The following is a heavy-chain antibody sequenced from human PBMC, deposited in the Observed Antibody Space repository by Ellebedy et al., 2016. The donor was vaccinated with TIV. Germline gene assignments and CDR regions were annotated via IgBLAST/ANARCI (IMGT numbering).Heavy chain of an antibody. D-gene: IGHD1-26*01. CDR1: GFTFSSYW. CDR2: INSDGSST. Sequence: GESLKISCAASGFTFSSYWMHWVRQAPGKGLVWVSRINSDGSSTSYADSVKGRFTISRDNSKNTLYLQMNSLRAEDTAVYYCARDFGVGATDYWGQGTLVTVSS. CDR3: ARDFGVGATDY. J-gene: IGHJ4*02. V-gene: IGHV3-74*01.